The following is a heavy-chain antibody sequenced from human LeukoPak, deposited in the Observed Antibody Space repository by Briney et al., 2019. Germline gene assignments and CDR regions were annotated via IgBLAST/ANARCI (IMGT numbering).Heavy chain of an antibody. CDR1: GFAFSSYG. CDR3: AKDAMQSGSYSILVHLYYYYGMDV. J-gene: IGHJ6*02. D-gene: IGHD1-26*01. V-gene: IGHV3-30*18. CDR2: ISYDGSNK. Sequence: GGSLRLSCAASGFAFSSYGMHWVRQAPGKGLEWVAVISYDGSNKYYADSVKGRFTISRDNSKNTLYLQMNSLRAEDTAVYYCAKDAMQSGSYSILVHLYYYYGMDVWGQGTTVTVSS.